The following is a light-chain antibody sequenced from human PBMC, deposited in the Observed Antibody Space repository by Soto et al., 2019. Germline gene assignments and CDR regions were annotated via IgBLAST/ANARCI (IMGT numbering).Light chain of an antibody. CDR3: HQPRFYPSP. CDR2: GAS. V-gene: IGKV1-9*01. J-gene: IGKJ1*01. Sequence: IKLTQSPSSLSASIGDRVTITYRASQGISSYLGWYQQKPGKAPKLLIYGASTLQSGVPSRFSGSGSGTDFALTITYVQAEDFAAYYCHQPRFYPSPFGRGTKVDIK. CDR1: QGISSY.